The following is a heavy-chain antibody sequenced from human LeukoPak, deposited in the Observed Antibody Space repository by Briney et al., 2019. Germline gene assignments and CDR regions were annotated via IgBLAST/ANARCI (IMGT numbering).Heavy chain of an antibody. CDR1: GFTFSKYY. J-gene: IGHJ6*03. D-gene: IGHD3-10*01. V-gene: IGHV3-11*01. CDR2: IRSSGSEA. Sequence: GGSLRLSCAASGFTFSKYYMTWIRQAPGKGLEWVSHIRSSGSEAYYADSVKGRFTISRDNAKDSLYLQMNSLRAEDTAVYYCARARSASGSIDYYYYMDVWGKGTTVTVSS. CDR3: ARARSASGSIDYYYYMDV.